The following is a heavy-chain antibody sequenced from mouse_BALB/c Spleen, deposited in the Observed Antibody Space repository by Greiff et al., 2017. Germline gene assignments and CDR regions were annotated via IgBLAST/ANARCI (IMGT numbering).Heavy chain of an antibody. V-gene: IGHV5-15*02. J-gene: IGHJ3*01. CDR2: ISNLAYSI. CDR1: GFTFSDYG. CDR3: ASITTEFAY. Sequence: VHLVESGGGLVQPGGSRKLSCAASGFTFSDYGMAWVRQAPGKGPEWVAFISNLAYSIYYADTVTGRFTISRENAKNTLYLEMSSLRSEDTAMYYCASITTEFAYWGQGTLVTVSA. D-gene: IGHD1-1*01.